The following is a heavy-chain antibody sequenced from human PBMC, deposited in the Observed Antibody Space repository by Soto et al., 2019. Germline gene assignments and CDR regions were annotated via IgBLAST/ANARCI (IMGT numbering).Heavy chain of an antibody. CDR2: IYYSGST. CDR1: GGSISSYY. Sequence: PSETLSLTCTVSGGSISSYYWSWIRQPPGKGLEWIGYIYYSGSTNYNPSLKSRVTISVDTSKNQFSLKLSSVTAADTAVYYCARDHLGGRAARRYYYGMVVWGKGTTVIVSS. D-gene: IGHD6-6*01. CDR3: ARDHLGGRAARRYYYGMVV. V-gene: IGHV4-59*01. J-gene: IGHJ6*04.